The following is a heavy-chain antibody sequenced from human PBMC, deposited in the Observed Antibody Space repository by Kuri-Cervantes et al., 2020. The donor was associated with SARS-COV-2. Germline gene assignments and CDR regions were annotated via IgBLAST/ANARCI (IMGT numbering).Heavy chain of an antibody. Sequence: GESLKISCAASGFTFSSYAMHWVRQAPGKGLEWVAVILYDGSNKYYADSVKGRFTISRDNSKNTLYLQMNSLRAEDTAVYYCARDVWSGYYYGMDVWGQGTTVTVSS. D-gene: IGHD3-3*01. CDR2: ILYDGSNK. CDR1: GFTFSSYA. V-gene: IGHV3-30-3*01. CDR3: ARDVWSGYYYGMDV. J-gene: IGHJ6*02.